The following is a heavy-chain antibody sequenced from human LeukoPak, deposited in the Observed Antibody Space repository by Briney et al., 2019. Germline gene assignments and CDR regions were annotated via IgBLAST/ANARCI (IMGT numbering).Heavy chain of an antibody. J-gene: IGHJ4*02. D-gene: IGHD3-22*01. V-gene: IGHV3-23*01. CDR2: ISSSGGST. CDR3: AKDAYDTSAYYNS. CDR1: GFTFSNYW. Sequence: GGSLRLSCVASGFTFSNYWMHWVRQAPGKGLEWVSAISSSGGSTYYADSVKGRFTISRDNSKNTLYLQMHGLRAEDTAVYCCAKDAYDTSAYYNSWGQGTLVTVSS.